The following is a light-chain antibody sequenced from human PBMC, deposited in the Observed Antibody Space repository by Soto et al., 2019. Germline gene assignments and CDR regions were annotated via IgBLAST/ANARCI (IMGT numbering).Light chain of an antibody. J-gene: IGKJ1*01. V-gene: IGKV1-39*01. CDR3: QQSYSTPPWT. Sequence: DIQMTQSPSSLSASVGDRVTITCRASQSISSYLNWYQQKPGKAPKLLIYAESSLQSGVPSRFSGSGSGTEFTLTISSLQPEDFATYYCQQSYSTPPWTFGQGTKVEIK. CDR2: AES. CDR1: QSISSY.